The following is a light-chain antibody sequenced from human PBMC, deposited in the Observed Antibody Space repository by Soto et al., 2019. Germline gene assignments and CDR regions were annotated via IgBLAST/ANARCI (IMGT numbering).Light chain of an antibody. Sequence: EIFLTHSPATLSXYTGERATLXXXXSQSVRSSYLAWYQQKPGQAPRLLIYGASDRATDIPDRFSGSGSGTDFSLTISGLEPEDFAVYYCQQYGSSPETFGQGTKVDIK. J-gene: IGKJ1*01. CDR1: QSVRSSY. CDR2: GAS. V-gene: IGKV3-20*01. CDR3: QQYGSSPET.